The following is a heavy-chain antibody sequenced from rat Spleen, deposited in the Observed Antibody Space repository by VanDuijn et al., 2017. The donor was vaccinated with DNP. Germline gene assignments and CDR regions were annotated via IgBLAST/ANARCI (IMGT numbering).Heavy chain of an antibody. CDR3: VREELGVDS. Sequence: EVKLVESGGGLVQPGRSLKLSCAASGFNFNDYWMGWVRQAPGKGLEWIGEINEDSSIIKYSPSLKDKLTISRDNVRNTLFLQMSRLESDDTAIYYCVREELGVDSWGQGVLVTVSS. CDR2: INEDSSII. J-gene: IGHJ2*01. D-gene: IGHD4-3*01. V-gene: IGHV4-2*01. CDR1: GFNFNDYW.